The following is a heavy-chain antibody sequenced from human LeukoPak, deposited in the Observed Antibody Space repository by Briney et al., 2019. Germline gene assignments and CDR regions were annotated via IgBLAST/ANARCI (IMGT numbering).Heavy chain of an antibody. D-gene: IGHD3-22*01. CDR2: ISSGGTFT. CDR1: GFTFSSYI. V-gene: IGHV3-21*01. J-gene: IGHJ5*02. Sequence: GGSLRLSCAASGFTFSSYIMTWVRQAPGKGLEWVSSISSGGTFTYYADSVKGRFTISRDNAKNSLFLQMNSLRADDTAVYYCARQATTFYYDSTDYPWGQGTLVTVSS. CDR3: ARQATTFYYDSTDYP.